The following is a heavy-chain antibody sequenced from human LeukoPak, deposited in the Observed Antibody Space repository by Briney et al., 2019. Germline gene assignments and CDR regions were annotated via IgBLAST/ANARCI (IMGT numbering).Heavy chain of an antibody. CDR1: GFTFSSYG. CDR3: AELGITMIGGV. D-gene: IGHD3-10*02. V-gene: IGHV3-48*04. J-gene: IGHJ6*04. Sequence: PGGTLRLSCAASGFTFSSYGMSWVRQAPGKGLEWVSYISSSGSTIYYADSVKGRFTISRDNAKNSLYLQMDSLRAEDTAVYYCAELGITMIGGVWGKGTTVTISS. CDR2: ISSSGSTI.